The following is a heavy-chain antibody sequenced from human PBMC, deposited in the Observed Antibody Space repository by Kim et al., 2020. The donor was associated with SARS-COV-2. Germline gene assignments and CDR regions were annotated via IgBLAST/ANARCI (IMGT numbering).Heavy chain of an antibody. Sequence: SVKGRFTIARDNAKNSLYLQMNSLRAEDTAVYYCARGALALWFGELFPDYWGQGTLVTVSS. CDR3: ARGALALWFGELFPDY. V-gene: IGHV3-11*05. J-gene: IGHJ4*02. D-gene: IGHD3-10*01.